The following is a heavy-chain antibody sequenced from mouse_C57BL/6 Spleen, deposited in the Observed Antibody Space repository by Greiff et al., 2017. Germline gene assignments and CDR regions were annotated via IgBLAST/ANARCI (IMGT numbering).Heavy chain of an antibody. CDR2: ISDGGSYT. V-gene: IGHV5-4*01. CDR3: ARDYGSSYYAMDD. J-gene: IGHJ4*01. CDR1: GFTFSSYA. D-gene: IGHD1-1*01. Sequence: EVKLVESGGGLVKPGGSLKLSCAASGFTFSSYAMSWVRQTPEKRLEWVATISDGGSYTYYPDNVKGRFTISRDNAKNNLYLQMSHLKSEDTAMYYCARDYGSSYYAMDDWGQGTSVTVSS.